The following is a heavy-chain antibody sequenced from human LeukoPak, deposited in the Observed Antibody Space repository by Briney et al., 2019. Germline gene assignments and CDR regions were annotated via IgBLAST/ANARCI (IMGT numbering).Heavy chain of an antibody. J-gene: IGHJ5*02. CDR3: ARGRSGWSLGFWFDP. CDR2: INHSGST. CDR1: GGSFSGYY. Sequence: PSETLSLTCAVYGGSFSGYYWSWIRQPPGKGLEWIGEINHSGSTNYNPSLKSRVTISVDTSKNQFFLKLSSVTAADTAVYYCARGRSGWSLGFWFDPWGQGTLVTVSS. V-gene: IGHV4-34*01. D-gene: IGHD6-19*01.